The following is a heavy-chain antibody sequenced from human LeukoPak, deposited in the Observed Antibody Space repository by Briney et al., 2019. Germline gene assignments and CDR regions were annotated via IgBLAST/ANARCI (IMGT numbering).Heavy chain of an antibody. J-gene: IGHJ4*02. CDR2: IYHSGST. D-gene: IGHD3-22*01. CDR3: ARISSGYEKYFDY. Sequence: SETLSLTCTVSGYSISSGYYWGWIRQPPGKGLEWIGSIYHSGSTYYNPSLKSRVTISVDTSKNQFSLKLSSVTAADAAVCYCARISSGYEKYFDYWGQGTLVTVSS. V-gene: IGHV4-38-2*02. CDR1: GYSISSGYY.